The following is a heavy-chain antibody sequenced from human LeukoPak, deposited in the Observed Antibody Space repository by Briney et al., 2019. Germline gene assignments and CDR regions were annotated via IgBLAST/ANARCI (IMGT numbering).Heavy chain of an antibody. Sequence: QPGGSLRLSCGASGFVFDDYDMHWVRQAPGKGLEWVAFIRSDGYHTYYTDSVKGRFIITRENFKNTLYIQKKSLRLEDMAVYYCAKPSGSGVDYWGRGTRVTVSS. V-gene: IGHV3-30*02. CDR3: AKPSGSGVDY. J-gene: IGHJ4*02. D-gene: IGHD1-26*01. CDR1: GFVFDDYD. CDR2: IRSDGYHT.